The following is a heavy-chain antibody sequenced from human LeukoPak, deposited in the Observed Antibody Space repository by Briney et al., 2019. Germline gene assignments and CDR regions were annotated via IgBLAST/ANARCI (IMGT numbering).Heavy chain of an antibody. V-gene: IGHV3-64*01. CDR2: INGNGGT. Sequence: GGSLRLSCAASGFTFGPYIMHWVRQAPGRGLEYVSGINGNGGTYYANSVKDRFTISRDNSKNTVYLQMDSLRAEDMTVYFCARGGRCSGTTCHLFDYWGLGTLVTVSS. J-gene: IGHJ4*02. CDR1: GFTFGPYI. D-gene: IGHD2-2*01. CDR3: ARGGRCSGTTCHLFDY.